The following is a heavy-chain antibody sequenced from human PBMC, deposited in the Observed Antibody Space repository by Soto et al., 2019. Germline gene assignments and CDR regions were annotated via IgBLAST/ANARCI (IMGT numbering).Heavy chain of an antibody. D-gene: IGHD5-12*01. V-gene: IGHV3-23*01. J-gene: IGHJ4*02. CDR1: GFTFSSYG. CDR3: AKELGEWLRLTFDF. CDR2: ISSSGGGT. Sequence: PGGSLRLSCAASGFTFSSYGMTWVRQAPGKGLEWVSSISSSGGGTYYADSVKGRFTISRDNPKNTLYLQMNSLRAEDTAVYYCAKELGEWLRLTFDFWGQGILVTVSS.